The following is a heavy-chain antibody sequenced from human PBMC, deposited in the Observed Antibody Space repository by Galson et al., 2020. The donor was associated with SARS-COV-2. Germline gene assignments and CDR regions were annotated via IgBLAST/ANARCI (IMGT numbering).Heavy chain of an antibody. Sequence: ASVKVSCKASGYTFTSYYMHWVRQAPGQGLEWMGIINPSGGSTSYAQKFQGRVTMTRDTSTSTIYMELSSLRSEDTAVYYCARSPVYEFWSGQQSQYYFDYWGQGTLVTVSS. CDR1: GYTFTSYY. J-gene: IGHJ4*02. CDR2: INPSGGST. CDR3: ARSPVYEFWSGQQSQYYFDY. V-gene: IGHV1-46*01. D-gene: IGHD3-3*01.